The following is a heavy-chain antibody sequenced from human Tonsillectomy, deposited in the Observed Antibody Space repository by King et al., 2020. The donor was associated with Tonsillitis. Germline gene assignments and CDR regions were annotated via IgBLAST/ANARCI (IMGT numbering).Heavy chain of an antibody. Sequence: VQLVESGGGLVQPGESLRLSCAASGFTFSSYAMSWVRQAPGKGLELVSGISNIDDITYYTDSVKGRFTISRDISKNTLYLLMTSLRAEDTAVYYCAKRFGANPGACDYWGQGTLVSVSS. CDR1: GFTFSSYA. V-gene: IGHV3-23*04. D-gene: IGHD3-10*01. CDR3: AKRFGANPGACDY. CDR2: ISNIDDIT. J-gene: IGHJ4*02.